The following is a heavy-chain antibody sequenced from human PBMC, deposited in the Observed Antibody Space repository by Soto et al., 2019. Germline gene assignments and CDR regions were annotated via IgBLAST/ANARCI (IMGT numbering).Heavy chain of an antibody. J-gene: IGHJ6*01. CDR3: GKDRMFRYHHGSLSYYTQVTPYGL. V-gene: IGHV3-30*18. CDR1: GITCGNYF. D-gene: IGHD3-10*01. Sequence: LTVTGAASGITCGNYFTHLALQAPGKPLGWVALISYDGSNKYSAGSVKGRSTIYRDSSKNTLSLQVNSLRNEDTVVYYCGKDRMFRYHHGSLSYYTQVTPYGLWGQGPKVTV. CDR2: ISYDGSNK.